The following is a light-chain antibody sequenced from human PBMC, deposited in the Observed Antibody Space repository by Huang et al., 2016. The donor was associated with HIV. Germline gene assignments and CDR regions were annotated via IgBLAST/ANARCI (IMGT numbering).Light chain of an antibody. CDR1: QSVSSN. V-gene: IGKV3-15*01. J-gene: IGKJ4*01. CDR2: GAS. Sequence: EIVMTQSPATLSVSPGERATLACRASQSVSSNFAWYQQKPGQAPRLLIYGASTRATVFPTSFSGSGSETEFTLTISSLQSEDFAVYYCQQYNNWPPLTFGGGTKVEIK. CDR3: QQYNNWPPLT.